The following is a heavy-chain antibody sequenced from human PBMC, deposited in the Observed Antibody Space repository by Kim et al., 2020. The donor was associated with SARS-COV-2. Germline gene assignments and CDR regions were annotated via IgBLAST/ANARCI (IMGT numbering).Heavy chain of an antibody. D-gene: IGHD3-3*01. V-gene: IGHV3-21*01. J-gene: IGHJ6*03. CDR3: ARDGALAIFGVVTKEYYMDV. CDR1: GFTFSSYS. CDR2: ISSSSSYI. Sequence: GGSLRLSCAASGFTFSSYSMNWVRQAPGKGLEWVSSISSSSSYIYYADSVKGRFTISRDNAKNSLYLQMNSLRAEDTAVYYCARDGALAIFGVVTKEYYMDVWGKGTTSPSP.